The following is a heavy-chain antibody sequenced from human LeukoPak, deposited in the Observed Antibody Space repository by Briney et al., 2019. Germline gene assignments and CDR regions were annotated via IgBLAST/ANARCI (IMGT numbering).Heavy chain of an antibody. CDR2: IIPIFGTA. CDR1: GYTLTELS. J-gene: IGHJ3*02. V-gene: IGHV1-69*13. Sequence: ASVKVSCKVSGYTLTELSMHWVRQAPGQGLEWMGGIIPIFGTANYAQKFQGRVTITADESTSTAYMELSSLRSEDTAVYYCARDPYSGSYFIYPWAAFDIWGQGTMVTVSS. CDR3: ARDPYSGSYFIYPWAAFDI. D-gene: IGHD1-26*01.